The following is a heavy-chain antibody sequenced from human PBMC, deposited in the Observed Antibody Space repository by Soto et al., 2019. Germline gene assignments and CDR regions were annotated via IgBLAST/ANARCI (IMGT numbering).Heavy chain of an antibody. CDR1: GGSISSYY. CDR3: ARERIVVVPAYSPYGMDV. V-gene: IGHV4-59*01. D-gene: IGHD2-2*01. J-gene: IGHJ6*02. CDR2: IYYSGST. Sequence: QVQLQESGPGLVKPSETLSLTCTVSGGSISSYYWSWIRQPPGKGLEWIGYIYYSGSTNYNPSLKSRVTISVDTSKNQFSLKLSSVTAADTAVYYCARERIVVVPAYSPYGMDVWGQGTTVTVSS.